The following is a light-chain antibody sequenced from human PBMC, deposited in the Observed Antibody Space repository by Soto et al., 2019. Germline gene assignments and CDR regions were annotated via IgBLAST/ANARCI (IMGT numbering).Light chain of an antibody. V-gene: IGKV4-1*01. CDR2: WAS. J-gene: IGKJ3*01. Sequence: DIVMTQSPDSLAVSLGERATINCMSSQSVLYSSNNKNYLAWYQQKPGQPPKLLIYWASTRESGVPDRFSGSGSGTDVTLTISSLQAEDVAVYFCQQYYSTPPTFGPGTKVDIK. CDR1: QSVLYSSNNKNY. CDR3: QQYYSTPPT.